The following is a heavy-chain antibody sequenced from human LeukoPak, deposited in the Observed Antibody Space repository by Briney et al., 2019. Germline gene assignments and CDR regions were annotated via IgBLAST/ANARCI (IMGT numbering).Heavy chain of an antibody. Sequence: SETLSLTCAVSGGSISSGGYSWSWIRQPPGKGLEWIGYIYHSGSTYYNPSLKSRVTISVDRSKNQFSLKLNSVTAADTAVYYCARGTDPWADWLLPFDYWGQGTLVTVSS. CDR1: GGSISSGGYS. J-gene: IGHJ4*02. V-gene: IGHV4-30-2*01. D-gene: IGHD3-9*01. CDR3: ARGTDPWADWLLPFDY. CDR2: IYHSGST.